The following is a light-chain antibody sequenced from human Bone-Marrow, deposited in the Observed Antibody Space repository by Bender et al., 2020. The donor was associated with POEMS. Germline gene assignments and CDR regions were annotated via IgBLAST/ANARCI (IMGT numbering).Light chain of an antibody. CDR3: LAWDSDTGV. CDR1: NIGSQG. V-gene: IGLV3-21*02. J-gene: IGLJ1*01. CDR2: QNS. Sequence: SYVLTQPPSVSVAPGQTAKITCGEDNIGSQGVHWYQQRPGQAPVMVVYQNSKRPSGIPERFSGYNSGNTATLTISGTQAMDEADYYCLAWDSDTGVFGTGTKVTVL.